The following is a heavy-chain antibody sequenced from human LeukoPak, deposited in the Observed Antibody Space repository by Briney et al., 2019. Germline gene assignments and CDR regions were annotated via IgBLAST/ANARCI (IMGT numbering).Heavy chain of an antibody. CDR2: IYYSGST. V-gene: IGHV4-59*12. CDR1: GGSISSYY. Sequence: SETLSLTCTVSGGSISSYYWSWIRQPPGKGLEWIGYIYYSGSTNYNPSLKSRVTISGDTSKNQLSLKLNSVTVADTAIYYCARVIVATWDDDWFDPWGQGILVTVSS. D-gene: IGHD1-1*01. CDR3: ARVIVATWDDDWFDP. J-gene: IGHJ5*02.